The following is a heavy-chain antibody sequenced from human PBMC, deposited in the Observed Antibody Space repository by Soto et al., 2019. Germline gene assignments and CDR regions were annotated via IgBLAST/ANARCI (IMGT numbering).Heavy chain of an antibody. V-gene: IGHV3-30-3*01. D-gene: IGHD3-16*01. Sequence: PGGSQRLSCAASGFTFSSYAMHWVRQAPGKGLEWAAVISYDGSDKYYADSVKGRFTISRDNSKNTLYLQMNSLRAEDTAVYYCASELPYQSTSFAFYYYGMDVWGQGTTVTVSS. CDR1: GFTFSSYA. J-gene: IGHJ6*02. CDR3: ASELPYQSTSFAFYYYGMDV. CDR2: ISYDGSDK.